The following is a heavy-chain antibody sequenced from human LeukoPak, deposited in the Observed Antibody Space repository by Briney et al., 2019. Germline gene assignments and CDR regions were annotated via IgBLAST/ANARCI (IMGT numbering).Heavy chain of an antibody. CDR1: GASVSSSNYY. CDR2: IYYSGST. CDR3: ARDYCTTTRCYPNYFDY. Sequence: SETLSLTCTVSGASVSSSNYYWSWVRQPPGKGLEWVGSIYYSGSTNYNPSLKSRVTISVDTSKNQFSLKLSSVTAADTAVYYCARDYCTTTRCYPNYFDYWGQGTLVTVSS. D-gene: IGHD2-2*01. J-gene: IGHJ4*02. V-gene: IGHV4-61*01.